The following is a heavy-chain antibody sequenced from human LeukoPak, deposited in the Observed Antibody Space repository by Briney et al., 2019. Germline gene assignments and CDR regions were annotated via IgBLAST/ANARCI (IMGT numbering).Heavy chain of an antibody. D-gene: IGHD3-22*01. Sequence: GGSLRLSCTASGFIFGEYAMSWVRQAPGQGLEWVGFIRSKAYGGTVEYAASVQDRFTISRDDSKSIVYLQMNSLKTEDTAVYSCTRVYYYDSSGEVYFDYWGQRTLVTVSS. CDR2: IRSKAYGGTV. CDR3: TRVYYYDSSGEVYFDY. J-gene: IGHJ4*02. CDR1: GFIFGEYA. V-gene: IGHV3-49*04.